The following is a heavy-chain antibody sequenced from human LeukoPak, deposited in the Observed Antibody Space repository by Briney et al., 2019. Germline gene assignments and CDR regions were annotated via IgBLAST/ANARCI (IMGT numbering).Heavy chain of an antibody. CDR1: GFTFSSYS. J-gene: IGHJ4*02. CDR2: ISSSSSYI. CDR3: AGGDYDYFDY. Sequence: GGSLRLSCAASGFTFSSYSMNWVRQAPGKGMEWVSSISSSSSYIYYADSVKGRFTISRDNAKNSLYLQMNSLRAEDTAVYYCAGGDYDYFDYWGQGTLVTVSS. D-gene: IGHD4-17*01. V-gene: IGHV3-21*01.